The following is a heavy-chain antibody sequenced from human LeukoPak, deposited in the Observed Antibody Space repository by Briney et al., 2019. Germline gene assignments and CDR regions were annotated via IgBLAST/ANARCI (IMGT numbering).Heavy chain of an antibody. CDR1: GGTFSNYG. V-gene: IGHV1-69*06. J-gene: IGHJ5*02. CDR3: ARERELIPNWFDP. CDR2: IIPIFDTA. Sequence: ASVKVSCKASGGTFSNYGISWVRQAPGQGLEWMGGIIPIFDTANSAQKFQGRVTFTADKSTSTAYMELSSLRSEDTAVYYCARERELIPNWFDPWGQGTLVTVSS. D-gene: IGHD1-26*01.